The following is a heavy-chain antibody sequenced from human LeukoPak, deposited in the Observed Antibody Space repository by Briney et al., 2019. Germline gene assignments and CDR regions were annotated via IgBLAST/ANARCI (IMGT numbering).Heavy chain of an antibody. CDR2: ISGSGGST. J-gene: IGHJ4*02. CDR1: GFTFSNYA. Sequence: GGSLRLSCAASGFTFSNYAMSWVRQAPGKGLEWVSAISGSGGSTYYADSVKGRFTISRDNSKNTLFLQMNSLRAEDTAAYYCAKASASNIDYWGQGTLVTVSS. V-gene: IGHV3-23*01. CDR3: AKASASNIDY.